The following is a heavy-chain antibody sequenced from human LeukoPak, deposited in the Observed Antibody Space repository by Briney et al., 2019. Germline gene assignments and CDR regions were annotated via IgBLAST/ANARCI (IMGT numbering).Heavy chain of an antibody. CDR1: GGSFSGYY. CDR2: INHSGST. V-gene: IGHV4-34*01. Sequence: SETLSLTCAVYGGSFSGYYWSWIRQPPGKGLEWIGEINHSGSTNYNPSLKSRVTIPVDTSKNQFSLKLSSVTAADTAVYYCARGRCSGGSCYWHYYYMDVWGKGTTVTVSS. D-gene: IGHD2-15*01. J-gene: IGHJ6*03. CDR3: ARGRCSGGSCYWHYYYMDV.